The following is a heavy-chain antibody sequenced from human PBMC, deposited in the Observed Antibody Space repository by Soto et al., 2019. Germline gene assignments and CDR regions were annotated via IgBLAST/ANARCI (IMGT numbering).Heavy chain of an antibody. CDR1: GGTFSSYA. D-gene: IGHD4-4*01. J-gene: IGHJ4*02. CDR2: IIPIFGTA. Sequence: ASVKVSCKASGGTFSSYAISWVRQAPGQGLEWMGGIIPIFGTANYAQKFQGRVTITADESTSTAYMELSSLRSEDTAVYYCARSPRSRDGYSYPFDYWGQGTLVTVSS. V-gene: IGHV1-69*13. CDR3: ARSPRSRDGYSYPFDY.